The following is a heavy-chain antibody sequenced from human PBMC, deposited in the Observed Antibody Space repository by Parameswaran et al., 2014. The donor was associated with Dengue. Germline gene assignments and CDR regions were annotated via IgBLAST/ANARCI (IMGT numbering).Heavy chain of an antibody. CDR3: AHTNYYDYNWFDP. CDR2: IIPILGIA. J-gene: IGHJ5*01. V-gene: IGHV1-69*02. D-gene: IGHD3-22*01. Sequence: SWVRQAPGQGLEWMGRIIPILGIANYAQKFQGRVTITADKSTSTAYMELSSLRSEDTAVYYCAHTNYYDYNWFDPGPGTLVTVSS.